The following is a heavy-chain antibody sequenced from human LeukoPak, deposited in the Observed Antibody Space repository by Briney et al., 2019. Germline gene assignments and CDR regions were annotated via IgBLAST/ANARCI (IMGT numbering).Heavy chain of an antibody. J-gene: IGHJ4*02. Sequence: SETLSLTCTVSGGSISSSSYYWGWIRQPPGKGLEWIGSIYYSGSTYYNPSLKSRVTISVDTSKNQFSLKLSSVTVADTAVYYCAGHHPRNTVDFWGQGTLVTVSS. CDR3: AGHHPRNTVDF. CDR2: IYYSGST. CDR1: GGSISSSSYY. D-gene: IGHD2-8*02. V-gene: IGHV4-39*01.